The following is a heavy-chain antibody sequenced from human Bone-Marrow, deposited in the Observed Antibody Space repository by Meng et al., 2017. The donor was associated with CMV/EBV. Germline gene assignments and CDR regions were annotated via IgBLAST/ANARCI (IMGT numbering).Heavy chain of an antibody. D-gene: IGHD2-2*01. CDR3: ARWAGYCSSTSCYLWAYYYYYGMDV. J-gene: IGHJ6*02. V-gene: IGHV3-7*01. Sequence: GGSLRLSCAASGFTFSSYAMSWVRQAPGKGLEWVANIKQDGSEKYYVDSVKGRFTISRDNAKNSLYLQMNSLRAEDTAVYYCARWAGYCSSTSCYLWAYYYYYGMDVWGQGTTVTVSS. CDR1: GFTFSSYA. CDR2: IKQDGSEK.